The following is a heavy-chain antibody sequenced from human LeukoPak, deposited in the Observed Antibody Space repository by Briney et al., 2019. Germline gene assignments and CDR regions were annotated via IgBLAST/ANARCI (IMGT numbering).Heavy chain of an antibody. V-gene: IGHV1-69*05. CDR2: IIPIFGTA. J-gene: IGHJ5*02. CDR1: GGTFSSYA. CDR3: ASSLAAAGTSLYNWFDP. D-gene: IGHD6-13*01. Sequence: ASVKVSCKASGGTFSSYAISWVRQAPGQGLEWMGGIIPIFGTANYAQKFQGRVTITTDESTSTAYMELSSLRSEDTAVYYCASSLAAAGTSLYNWFDPWGQGTLVTVPS.